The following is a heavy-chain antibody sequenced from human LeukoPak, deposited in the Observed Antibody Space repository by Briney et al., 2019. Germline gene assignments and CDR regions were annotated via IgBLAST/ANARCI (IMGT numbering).Heavy chain of an antibody. D-gene: IGHD3-22*01. CDR1: GYSFTNYW. J-gene: IGHJ4*02. CDR3: ATARAIYDTSGDYAYYFDY. Sequence: GESLKISFKGSGYSFTNYWIGWVRQMPGKGLEWMGIIYPGDSDSRYSPSFQGQVSIPADKSITTAYLQWSSLKASDTAMYYCATARAIYDTSGDYAYYFDYWGQGTLVTVSS. CDR2: IYPGDSDS. V-gene: IGHV5-51*01.